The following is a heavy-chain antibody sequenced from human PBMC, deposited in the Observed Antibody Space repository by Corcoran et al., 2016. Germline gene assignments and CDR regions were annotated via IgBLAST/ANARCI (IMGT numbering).Heavy chain of an antibody. CDR2: IKKDGSEK. CDR1: GSTFSTYW. V-gene: IGHV3-7*03. D-gene: IGHD5-12*01. CDR3: AGVASSWFDP. J-gene: IGHJ5*02. Sequence: QLVESGGGLVQPGGSLRLSCAASGSTFSTYWMSWVRQAPGKGLEWVANIKKDGSEKHYVDSVKGRFTISRDNAKNSLYLQMNSLRAEDTAVYYGAGVASSWFDPWGQGTLVTVSS.